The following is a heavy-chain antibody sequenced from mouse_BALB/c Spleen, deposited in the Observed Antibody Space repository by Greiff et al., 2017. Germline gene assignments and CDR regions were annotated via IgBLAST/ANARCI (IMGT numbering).Heavy chain of an antibody. CDR2: ISSGGSYT. J-gene: IGHJ2*01. Sequence: EVMLVESGGGLVKPGGSLKLSCAASGFTFSSYAMSWVRQTPEKRLEWVATISSGGSYTYYPDSVKGRFTISRDNAKNTLYLQMSSLRSEDTAMYYCARDYYDYDGYYFDYWGQGTTLTVSS. D-gene: IGHD2-4*01. CDR3: ARDYYDYDGYYFDY. V-gene: IGHV5-9-1*01. CDR1: GFTFSSYA.